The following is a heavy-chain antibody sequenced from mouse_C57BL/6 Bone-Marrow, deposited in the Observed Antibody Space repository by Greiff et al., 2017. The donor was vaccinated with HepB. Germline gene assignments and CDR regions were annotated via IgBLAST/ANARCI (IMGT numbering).Heavy chain of an antibody. J-gene: IGHJ4*01. Sequence: EVQLQESGGGLVKPGGSLKLSCAASGFTFSDYGMHWVRQAPEKGVEWFAYISSGSSTIYNADTVKGRFTISRDNAKNRLFLQMTSLRSEDTAMYYCARDYGSSYDYYAMDYWGQGTSVTVSS. V-gene: IGHV5-17*01. CDR1: GFTFSDYG. CDR2: ISSGSSTI. CDR3: ARDYGSSYDYYAMDY. D-gene: IGHD1-1*01.